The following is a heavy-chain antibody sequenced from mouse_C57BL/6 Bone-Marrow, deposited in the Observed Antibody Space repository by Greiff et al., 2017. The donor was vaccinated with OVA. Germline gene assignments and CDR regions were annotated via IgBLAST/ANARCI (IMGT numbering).Heavy chain of an antibody. V-gene: IGHV1-26*01. CDR2: INPNNGGT. CDR3: ARPDGYYVEFAY. J-gene: IGHJ3*01. D-gene: IGHD2-3*01. Sequence: EVQLQQSGPELVKPGASVKISCKASGYTFTDYYMNWVKQSHGKSLEWIGDINPNNGGTSYNQKFKGKATLTVDKSSSTAYMELRSLTSEDSAVYYCARPDGYYVEFAYWGQGTLVTVSA. CDR1: GYTFTDYY.